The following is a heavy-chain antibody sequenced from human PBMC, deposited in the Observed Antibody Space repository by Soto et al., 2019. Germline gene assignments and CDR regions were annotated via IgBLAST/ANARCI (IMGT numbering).Heavy chain of an antibody. V-gene: IGHV1-18*01. D-gene: IGHD3-22*01. CDR3: AREGAVTYYAYGMDV. Sequence: QVHLVQSGAEVKKPGASVKVSCKTSGYTFTRYGISWVRQAPGQGLEWMGWISGYDGRTNFAQKVQDRVTMTTDTSASTVCMELGSLGSDEPSVYYCAREGAVTYYAYGMDVWGQGTTVTVSS. J-gene: IGHJ6*02. CDR1: GYTFTRYG. CDR2: ISGYDGRT.